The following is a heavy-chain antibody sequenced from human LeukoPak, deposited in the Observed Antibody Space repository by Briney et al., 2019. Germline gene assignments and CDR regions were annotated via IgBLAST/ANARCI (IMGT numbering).Heavy chain of an antibody. CDR1: GYSFTIYN. CDR3: ARVRDGYNDAYDI. D-gene: IGHD5-24*01. CDR2: IKPSGGNT. J-gene: IGHJ3*02. V-gene: IGHV1-46*01. Sequence: GASVTVSFTTSGYSFTIYNLHCVRQAPGQRLEWMGIIKPSGGNTNYAQKFQGRVTMTRDTSTSTVYMELSSLKSEDTAVYYCARVRDGYNDAYDIWGQGTMVTVTS.